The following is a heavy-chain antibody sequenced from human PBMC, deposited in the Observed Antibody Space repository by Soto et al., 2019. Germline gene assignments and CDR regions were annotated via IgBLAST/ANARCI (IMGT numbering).Heavy chain of an antibody. D-gene: IGHD5-12*01. CDR2: INPNSGGT. J-gene: IGHJ6*02. Sequence: ASVKVSCKASGYTFTGYYMHWVRQATGQGLEWMGWINPNSGGTNYAQKFQGRVTMTRDTSISTAYMELSRLRSDDTAVYYCARDRTIVATNPKRYYYGMDVWGQGTTVTVSS. CDR1: GYTFTGYY. V-gene: IGHV1-2*02. CDR3: ARDRTIVATNPKRYYYGMDV.